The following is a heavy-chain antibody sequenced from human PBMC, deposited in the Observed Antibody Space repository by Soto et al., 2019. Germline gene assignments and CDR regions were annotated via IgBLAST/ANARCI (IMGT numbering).Heavy chain of an antibody. CDR1: GGSISSGGSY. V-gene: IGHV4-31*03. J-gene: IGHJ3*02. D-gene: IGHD1-26*01. CDR3: ARLVGSYDPFDI. Sequence: LSLTRTVSGGSISSGGSYCSWIRQHPGKGLEWIGYIYYSGSTYYNPSLKSRVTISVDTSKNQFSLKLSSVTAADTAVYYCARLVGSYDPFDIWGQGTMVTVSS. CDR2: IYYSGST.